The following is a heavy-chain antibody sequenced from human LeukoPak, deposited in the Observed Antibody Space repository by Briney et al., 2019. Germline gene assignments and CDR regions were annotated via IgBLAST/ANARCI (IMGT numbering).Heavy chain of an antibody. CDR2: ISSSGNYI. V-gene: IGHV3-21*01. J-gene: IGHJ4*02. CDR3: ASGYLDY. Sequence: GGSLRLSCAASGFTSGFTFSSYTMDWVRQAPGKGLEWVASISSSGNYIYYADSLKGRFTISRDNAKNSVYLRVSSLRAEDTAVYYCASGYLDYWGQGTLVTVSS. CDR1: GFTFSSYT.